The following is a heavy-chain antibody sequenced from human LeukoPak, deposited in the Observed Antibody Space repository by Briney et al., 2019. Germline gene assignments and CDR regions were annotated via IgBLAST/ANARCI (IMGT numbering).Heavy chain of an antibody. V-gene: IGHV3-74*01. CDR3: PRDMIRGVVNN. J-gene: IGHJ4*02. CDR2: INPSGSFT. CDR1: GFTFSSNW. Sequence: GGSLRLSCGASGFTFSSNWMHWVRQGPGKGLVWVSLINPSGSFTTYADSVKGRFTISRDNAKNRLYMQMNSLRVEDTAVYYCPRDMIRGVVNNWGQGTLVTVSS. D-gene: IGHD3-10*01.